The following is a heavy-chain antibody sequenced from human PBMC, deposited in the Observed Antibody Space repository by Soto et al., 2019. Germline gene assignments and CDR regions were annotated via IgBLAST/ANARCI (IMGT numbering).Heavy chain of an antibody. V-gene: IGHV4-34*01. J-gene: IGHJ6*02. CDR1: GGSFSGYY. CDR2: INHSGST. D-gene: IGHD6-13*01. Sequence: SETLSLTCAVYGGSFSGYYWSWIRQPPGKGLEWIGEINHSGSTNYNPSLKSRVTISVDTSKYQFSLKLSSVTAADTAVYYCARGRNEAAPPSYHYRMDVCGQGTTDIFTS. CDR3: ARGRNEAAPPSYHYRMDV.